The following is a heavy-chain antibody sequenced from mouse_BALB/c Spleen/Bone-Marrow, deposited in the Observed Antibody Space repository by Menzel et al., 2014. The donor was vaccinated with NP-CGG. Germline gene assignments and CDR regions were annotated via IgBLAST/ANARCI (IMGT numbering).Heavy chain of an antibody. Sequence: VQLQQSGAELVKPGASVKLSCTASGFNIKDTYMHWVKQRPEQGLEWIGRIDPANGNTKYDPKFQGKATITADTSSNTVYLQLSSLTSEDTAVYYCASYYYGSSLFAYWGQGTLVTVSA. V-gene: IGHV14-3*02. CDR1: GFNIKDTY. J-gene: IGHJ3*01. CDR3: ASYYYGSSLFAY. D-gene: IGHD1-1*01. CDR2: IDPANGNT.